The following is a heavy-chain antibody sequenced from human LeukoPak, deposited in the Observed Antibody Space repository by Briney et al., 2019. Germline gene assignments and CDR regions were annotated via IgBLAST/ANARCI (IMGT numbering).Heavy chain of an antibody. Sequence: ASVKVSCKASGYTFTGYYMHWVRQAPGQGLEWMGWINPNSGGTNYEQKFQGRVTMTRDTSISTAYMDLSRLRSDDTAVYYCARAYGRGSSIAALDYWGQGTLVTVSS. V-gene: IGHV1-2*02. CDR1: GYTFTGYY. D-gene: IGHD6-6*01. CDR3: ARAYGRGSSIAALDY. CDR2: INPNSGGT. J-gene: IGHJ4*02.